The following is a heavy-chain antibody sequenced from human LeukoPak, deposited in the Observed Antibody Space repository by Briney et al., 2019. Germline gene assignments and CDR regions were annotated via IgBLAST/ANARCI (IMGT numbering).Heavy chain of an antibody. D-gene: IGHD5-18*01. CDR3: TTGTWIQLWLADY. CDR1: GFTFSSYE. CDR2: IKGKTDGGTT. J-gene: IGHJ4*02. V-gene: IGHV3-15*07. Sequence: KSGGSLRLSCAASGFTFSSYEMNWVRQAPGKGLEWVGHIKGKTDGGTTDYAAPVQGRFTISRDDSKNTLFLQMNSLKTEDTAVYYCTTGTWIQLWLADYWGQGTLVTVSS.